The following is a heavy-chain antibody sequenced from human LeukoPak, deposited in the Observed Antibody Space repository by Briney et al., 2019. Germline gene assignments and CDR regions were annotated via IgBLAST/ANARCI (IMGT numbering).Heavy chain of an antibody. D-gene: IGHD2-15*01. CDR3: AKFGEIVVVVAATATDY. CDR1: GFTFSSYA. Sequence: PGGSLRLSCAASGFTFSSYAMSWVRQAPGKGLEWVSAISGSGGSTYYADSVKGRFTISRDNSKNTLYLQMNSLRAEDTAVYYRAKFGEIVVVVAATATDYWGQGTLVTVSS. V-gene: IGHV3-23*01. CDR2: ISGSGGST. J-gene: IGHJ4*02.